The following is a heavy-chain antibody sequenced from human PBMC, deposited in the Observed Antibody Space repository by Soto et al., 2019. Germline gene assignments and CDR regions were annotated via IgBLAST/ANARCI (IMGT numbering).Heavy chain of an antibody. CDR2: IYHSGST. V-gene: IGHV4-30-2*01. CDR3: ARYSSSSSFDY. D-gene: IGHD6-6*01. CDR1: GGSISSGDYS. J-gene: IGHJ4*02. Sequence: PSETLSLTCAVSGGSISSGDYSWSWIRQRPGKGLEGIGDIYHSGSTYYNPPLKSRVTISVDRSKNPFSLKLISVTAADTSVYYSARYSSSSSFDYWGPGTLVTVSS.